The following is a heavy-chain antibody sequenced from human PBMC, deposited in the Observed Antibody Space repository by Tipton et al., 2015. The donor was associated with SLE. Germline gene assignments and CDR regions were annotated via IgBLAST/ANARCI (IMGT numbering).Heavy chain of an antibody. D-gene: IGHD6-6*01. Sequence: SLRLSCAASGFTFSDYYMSWIRQAPGKGLEWVSYISSSSSYTNYADSVKGRFTISRDNAKNSLYLQMNSLRAEDTAVYYCARDIGGGYSSSSLFDYWGQGTLVTVSS. J-gene: IGHJ4*02. V-gene: IGHV3-11*06. CDR2: ISSSSSYT. CDR1: GFTFSDYY. CDR3: ARDIGGGYSSSSLFDY.